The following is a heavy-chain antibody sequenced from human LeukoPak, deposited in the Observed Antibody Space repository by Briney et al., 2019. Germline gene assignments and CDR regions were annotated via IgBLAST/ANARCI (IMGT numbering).Heavy chain of an antibody. CDR1: GYTFTGYY. Sequence: GASVKVSCKASGYTFTGYYIHWVRQAPGQGLEWMGRIIPNSGGTNYAQKFQGRVTMTRDTSISTAYMELSRLRSDDTAGYYCSRPPPKGWYRAGSQDVWGQGTMVVVSS. CDR2: IIPNSGGT. D-gene: IGHD6-19*01. J-gene: IGHJ3*01. V-gene: IGHV1-2*06. CDR3: SRPPPKGWYRAGSQDV.